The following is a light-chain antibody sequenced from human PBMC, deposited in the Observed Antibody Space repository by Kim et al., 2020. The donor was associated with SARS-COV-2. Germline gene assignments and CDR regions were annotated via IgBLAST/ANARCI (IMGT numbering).Light chain of an antibody. CDR1: NIGTKN. V-gene: IGLV3-9*01. Sequence: SYELTQPLSVSVALGQTARITCGGNNIGTKNVHWFQQKPGQAPVLVICGDSNRPSGIPERFSGSNSGNTATLTISRAQPGDEADYYCQVWDSSTGVFGGGT. CDR3: QVWDSSTGV. J-gene: IGLJ3*02. CDR2: GDS.